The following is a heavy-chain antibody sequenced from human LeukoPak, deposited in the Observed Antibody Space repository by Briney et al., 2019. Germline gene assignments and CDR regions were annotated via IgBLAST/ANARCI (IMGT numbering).Heavy chain of an antibody. D-gene: IGHD6-13*01. CDR2: ISSGSRAI. CDR1: GFAFRTYS. CDR3: ARSGSSWYSDDY. J-gene: IGHJ4*02. V-gene: IGHV3-48*01. Sequence: GGSLRLSCAASGFAFRTYSMNWVRQAPGKGLEWVSYISSGSRAIYYADSVKGRFTISRDNAKNSLYLQMSSLRAEDTAVYYCARSGSSWYSDDYWGRGTLVTVSS.